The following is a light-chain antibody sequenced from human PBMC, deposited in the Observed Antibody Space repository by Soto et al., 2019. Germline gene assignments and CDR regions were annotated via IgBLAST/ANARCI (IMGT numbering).Light chain of an antibody. CDR3: QQYYSTPWT. CDR1: QSVLYSSNNKNY. Sequence: DIVMTQSPDSLAVSLGERATINCKSSQSVLYSSNNKNYLAWYQQKPGQPPKLLIYWASTRESGVPDRFSGSGSGTDFTLTISSLQAEDVAVYYCQQYYSTPWTFGQETTVEIK. V-gene: IGKV4-1*01. CDR2: WAS. J-gene: IGKJ1*01.